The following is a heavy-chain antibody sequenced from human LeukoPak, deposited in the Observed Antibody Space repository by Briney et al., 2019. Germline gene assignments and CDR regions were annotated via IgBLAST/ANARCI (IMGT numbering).Heavy chain of an antibody. V-gene: IGHV3-30*02. CDR3: ARDTSGSYNYYYMDV. D-gene: IGHD3-10*01. Sequence: GGSLRLSCAASGFIFSNYGMHWVRQAPGKGLEWVAFIRFDGTNQFYADPVKGRFTISRDNAKSSLYLQMNSLRAEDTAVYYCARDTSGSYNYYYMDVWGKGTTVTISS. J-gene: IGHJ6*03. CDR1: GFIFSNYG. CDR2: IRFDGTNQ.